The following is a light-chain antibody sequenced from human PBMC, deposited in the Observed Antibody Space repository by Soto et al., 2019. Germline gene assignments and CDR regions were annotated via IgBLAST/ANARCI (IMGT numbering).Light chain of an antibody. J-gene: IGKJ1*01. CDR2: GAA. Sequence: ITLTQSRGTKAGTPGYRVTPSCLASQSVDSTYVAWYQQRPGQAPRLLIYGAANRATGIPDRFSGSGSGTDFTLTISILEHEDFTVYFCYQYGCSPWTFGRGTKVDI. CDR3: YQYGCSPWT. V-gene: IGKV3-20*01. CDR1: QSVDSTY.